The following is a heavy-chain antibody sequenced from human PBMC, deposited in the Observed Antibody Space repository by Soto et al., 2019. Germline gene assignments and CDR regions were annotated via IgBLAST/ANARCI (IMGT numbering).Heavy chain of an antibody. D-gene: IGHD2-15*01. CDR3: GREGRRDGNSSPGRFDT. CDR1: RGSINSGDYY. Sequence: QVQLQESGPGLVKPSQTLSLTCTVSRGSINSGDYYWSWIRQPPGKGLEWIGYIYYSGTTYYNPSLRSRITISVDTSKNHFSLKLSSVTAADTAVYFCGREGRRDGNSSPGRFDTWGQGILVTVSS. CDR2: IYYSGTT. V-gene: IGHV4-30-4*01. J-gene: IGHJ5*02.